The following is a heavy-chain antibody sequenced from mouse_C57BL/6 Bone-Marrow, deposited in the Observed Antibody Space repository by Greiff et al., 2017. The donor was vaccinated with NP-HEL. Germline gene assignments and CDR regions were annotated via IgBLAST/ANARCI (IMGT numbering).Heavy chain of an antibody. V-gene: IGHV7-3*01. Sequence: EVQLQQSGGGLVQPGGSLSLSCAASGFTFTDYYMSWVRQPPGKALEWLGFIRNKANGYTTEYSASVKGRFTISRDNSQSILYLQMNALRAEDSATYYCARYSAQATSYYFDYWGQGTTLTVSS. CDR2: IRNKANGYTT. J-gene: IGHJ2*01. D-gene: IGHD3-2*02. CDR1: GFTFTDYY. CDR3: ARYSAQATSYYFDY.